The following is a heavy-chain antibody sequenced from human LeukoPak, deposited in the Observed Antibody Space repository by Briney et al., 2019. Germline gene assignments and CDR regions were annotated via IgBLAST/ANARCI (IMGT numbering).Heavy chain of an antibody. CDR3: ARLDCSGGSCYSGTYYFDC. CDR1: SYSISSCYY. Sequence: SETLSLTCVVSSYSISSCYYWGWIRQPPGKGLEWIGSMYHSGSTYYNPSLKSRVTISVDTSKNQFSLQLNSVTAADTAVYYCARLDCSGGSCYSGTYYFDCWGQGTLVTVSS. V-gene: IGHV4-38-2*01. CDR2: MYHSGST. D-gene: IGHD2-15*01. J-gene: IGHJ4*02.